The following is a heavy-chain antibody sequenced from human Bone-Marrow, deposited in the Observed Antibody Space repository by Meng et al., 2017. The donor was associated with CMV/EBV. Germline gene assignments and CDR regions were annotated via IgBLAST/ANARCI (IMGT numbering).Heavy chain of an antibody. V-gene: IGHV3-33*01. D-gene: IGHD6-6*01. Sequence: GGSLRLSCAASGFTFSSYGMHWVRQAPGKGLEWVAVIWYDGSNKYYADSVKGRFTISRDNSKNTLYLQMNSLRAEDTAVYYCARDRRAARPNIDYWGQGTLVTVSS. CDR1: GFTFSSYG. J-gene: IGHJ4*02. CDR2: IWYDGSNK. CDR3: ARDRRAARPNIDY.